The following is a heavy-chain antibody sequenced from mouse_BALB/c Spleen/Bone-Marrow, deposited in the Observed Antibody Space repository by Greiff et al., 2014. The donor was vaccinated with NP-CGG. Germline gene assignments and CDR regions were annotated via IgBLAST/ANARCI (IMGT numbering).Heavy chain of an antibody. D-gene: IGHD2-1*01. V-gene: IGHV3-8*02. CDR1: GDSITSGY. Sequence: EVKLVESGPSLVKPSQTLSLTCSVTGDSITSGYWNWIRKFPGNKLEYMGYISYSYSTYYNPSLKSRISITRDTSKNQYYLQLNSVTTEDTATYYCARGYGNYRAWFAYWGQGTLVTVSA. J-gene: IGHJ3*01. CDR3: ARGYGNYRAWFAY. CDR2: ISYSYST.